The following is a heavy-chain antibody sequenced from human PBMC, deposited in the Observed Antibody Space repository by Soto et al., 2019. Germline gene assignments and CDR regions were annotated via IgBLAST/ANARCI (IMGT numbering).Heavy chain of an antibody. CDR1: GDTFSFYS. CDR2: INPILRMS. D-gene: IGHD3-10*01. J-gene: IGHJ4*02. V-gene: IGHV1-69*02. CDR3: ASSYGSGYRAFDY. Sequence: QVQLVQSGAEVKKPGSSVKVSCKASGDTFSFYSINWVRQAPGLGLEWMGRINPILRMSNYAQRCQGRVTMTADKSTSTAYMELSSLRSEDTAMYYCASSYGSGYRAFDYWGQGAPVTVSS.